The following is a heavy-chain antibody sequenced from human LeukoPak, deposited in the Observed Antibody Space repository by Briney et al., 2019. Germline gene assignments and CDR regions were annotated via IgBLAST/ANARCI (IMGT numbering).Heavy chain of an antibody. CDR2: ISESGSGT. Sequence: QTGGSLRLSCAVSGLTFSRYAMSWVRQAPGKGLEWVSAISESGSGTYYADSVKGRFTISRDNSKDTLSPQMNSLRAEDTAVYYCAKDIAQGYTFGSIEQDYWGQGTLVTVSS. CDR1: GLTFSRYA. V-gene: IGHV3-23*01. CDR3: AKDIAQGYTFGSIEQDY. J-gene: IGHJ4*02. D-gene: IGHD5-18*01.